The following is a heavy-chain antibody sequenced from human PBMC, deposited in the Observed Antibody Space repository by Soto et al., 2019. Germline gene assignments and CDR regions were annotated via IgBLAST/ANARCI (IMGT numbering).Heavy chain of an antibody. CDR2: LSAYNGDT. V-gene: IGHV1-18*01. CDR3: ARWSAIVGGAEAVDV. CDR1: GYTFINYG. Sequence: QVQLVQSGAEVKKPGASVRVSCKTSGYTFINYGITWVRQAPGQGLEWMGWLSAYNGDTSSSEKLQDRFTMTTDTATKTVYMALRSLTSDDTAVYYCARWSAIVGGAEAVDVWGQGTMVIVSS. J-gene: IGHJ3*01. D-gene: IGHD1-26*01.